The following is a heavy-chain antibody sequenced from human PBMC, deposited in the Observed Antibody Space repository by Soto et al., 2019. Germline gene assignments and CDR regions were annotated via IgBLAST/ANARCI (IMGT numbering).Heavy chain of an antibody. CDR3: ALSVGVS. Sequence: SLRLSCAASGFTFDDYAMHWVRQAPGKGLEWVSGISWNSGSIGYADSVKGRFTISRDNAKNSLYLQMNSLRAEDTALYYCALSVGVSWGQGTRVTVFS. CDR2: ISWNSGSI. D-gene: IGHD1-26*01. J-gene: IGHJ4*02. V-gene: IGHV3-9*01. CDR1: GFTFDDYA.